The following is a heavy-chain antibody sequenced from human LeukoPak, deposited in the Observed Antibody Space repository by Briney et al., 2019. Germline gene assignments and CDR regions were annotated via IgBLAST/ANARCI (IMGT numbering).Heavy chain of an antibody. CDR3: ARVWFGESLRAYYYYYMDV. D-gene: IGHD3-10*01. Sequence: PSETLSLTCTVSGGSISSYYWSWIRQPLGKGLEWIGYIYYSGSTNYNPSLKSRVTISVDTSKNQFSLKLSSVTAADTAVYYCARVWFGESLRAYYYYYMDVWGKGTTVTVSS. CDR2: IYYSGST. V-gene: IGHV4-59*01. CDR1: GGSISSYY. J-gene: IGHJ6*03.